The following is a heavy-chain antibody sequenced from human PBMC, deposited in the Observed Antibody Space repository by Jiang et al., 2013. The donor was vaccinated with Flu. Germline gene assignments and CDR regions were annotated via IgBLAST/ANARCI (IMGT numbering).Heavy chain of an antibody. CDR2: INPNSGGT. D-gene: IGHD6-13*01. CDR3: ASSYSSSSDYFGMDV. V-gene: IGHV1-2*06. J-gene: IGHJ6*02. Sequence: GRINPNSGGTNYAQKFQGRVTMTRDTSISTAYMELSRLRSDDTAVYYCASSYSSSSDYFGMDVWGQGTTVTVSS.